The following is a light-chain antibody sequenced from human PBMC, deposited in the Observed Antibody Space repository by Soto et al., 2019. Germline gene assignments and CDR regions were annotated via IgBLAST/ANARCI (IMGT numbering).Light chain of an antibody. CDR1: SSDVGGYNY. J-gene: IGLJ1*01. CDR3: SSYTSASTLLYL. V-gene: IGLV2-14*01. CDR2: GVT. Sequence: QSALTQPASVSGSPGQSITISCTGTSSDVGGYNYVSWYQQHPGIAPKLLIYGVTNRPSGVSTRFSGSKSGNTASLTISGLQAXXXADXXCSSYTSASTLLYLFGTGTKVTVL.